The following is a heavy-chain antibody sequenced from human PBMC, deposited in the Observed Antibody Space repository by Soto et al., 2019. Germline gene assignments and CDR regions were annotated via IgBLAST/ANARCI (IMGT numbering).Heavy chain of an antibody. CDR3: ARDPGEDNSGWFFDN. V-gene: IGHV3-48*03. Sequence: PGGSLRLSCAASGFSFRNYEMNWVRQAPGKGLEWVSYISGSGSTIYHAESVKGRFTISRDNAENSLFLHMNSLRAEDTGIYYCARDPGEDNSGWFFDNWGQGTLVTVSS. CDR1: GFSFRNYE. D-gene: IGHD6-19*01. CDR2: ISGSGSTI. J-gene: IGHJ4*02.